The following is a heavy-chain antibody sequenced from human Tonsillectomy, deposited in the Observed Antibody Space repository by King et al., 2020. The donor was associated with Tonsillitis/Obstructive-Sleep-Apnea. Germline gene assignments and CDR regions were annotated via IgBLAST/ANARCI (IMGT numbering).Heavy chain of an antibody. CDR3: ARDYYDFWSVPDHFDY. CDR1: GFTFSSYE. J-gene: IGHJ4*02. D-gene: IGHD3-3*01. CDR2: IGSSGSTI. V-gene: IGHV3-48*03. Sequence: VQLVESGGGLVQPGGSLRLSCAASGFTFSSYEMNWVRQAPGKGLEWVAYIGSSGSTIYYADSVKGRFTISRDNAKNSLYLQMNSLRAEDTAVYYCARDYYDFWSVPDHFDYWGQGTLVTVSS.